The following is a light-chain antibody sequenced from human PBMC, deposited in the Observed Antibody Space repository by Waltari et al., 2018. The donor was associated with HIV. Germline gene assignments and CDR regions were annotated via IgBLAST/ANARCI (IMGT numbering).Light chain of an antibody. CDR2: EVS. CDR3: SSYTGSSTYVV. Sequence: QSALTQPASVSGSPGQSLTISCAGTSSDVGGYDFVSWYQQHPGKAPKLMIYEVSNRPSGVSNRFSGAKSGNTASLTVSGLQAEDEADYYCSSYTGSSTYVVFGGGTKLTVL. CDR1: SSDVGGYDF. J-gene: IGLJ2*01. V-gene: IGLV2-14*01.